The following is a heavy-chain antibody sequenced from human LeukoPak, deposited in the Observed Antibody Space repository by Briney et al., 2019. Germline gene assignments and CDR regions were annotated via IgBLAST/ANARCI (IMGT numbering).Heavy chain of an antibody. Sequence: GGSLRLSCEASGFTFSDFGIHCVRQTPGKGLEWVAVISYDGVNKFHADSAKGRFTISRDNSKNTLYLQMNSLRPDDTAVYYCAKDPSDYGSASAFDIWGQGTMVTVSS. V-gene: IGHV3-30*18. CDR3: AKDPSDYGSASAFDI. CDR1: GFTFSDFG. J-gene: IGHJ3*02. D-gene: IGHD3-10*01. CDR2: ISYDGVNK.